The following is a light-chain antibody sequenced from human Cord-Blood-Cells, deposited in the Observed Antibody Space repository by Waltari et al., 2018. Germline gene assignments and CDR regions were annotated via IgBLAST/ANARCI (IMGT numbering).Light chain of an antibody. Sequence: DIQMTQSPSSLSASVGDRVTITCRASQSIRSYLNWYQQKPGKAPKLLIYAASSFQSGVPSRFSGSGSGTDFTLTISSLQPEDFATYYCQQSYSTPFTFGPGTKVDIK. V-gene: IGKV1-39*01. CDR2: AAS. CDR1: QSIRSY. J-gene: IGKJ3*01. CDR3: QQSYSTPFT.